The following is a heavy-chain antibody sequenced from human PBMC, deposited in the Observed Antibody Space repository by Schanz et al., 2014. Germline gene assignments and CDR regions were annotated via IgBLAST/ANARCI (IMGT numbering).Heavy chain of an antibody. J-gene: IGHJ5*02. D-gene: IGHD2-15*01. V-gene: IGHV3-11*06. CDR3: VKEEWWRFDP. CDR2: ISSSSIYT. CDR1: GFTFSDYY. Sequence: QVQLVESGGTLVKPGGSLRLSCVVSGFTFSDYYMSWIRQAPGKGLEWVSYISSSSIYTNYADSVKGRFTISRDNAKNSLYLQMNSLRAEDTAQYHCVKEEWWRFDPWGQGTLVTVSS.